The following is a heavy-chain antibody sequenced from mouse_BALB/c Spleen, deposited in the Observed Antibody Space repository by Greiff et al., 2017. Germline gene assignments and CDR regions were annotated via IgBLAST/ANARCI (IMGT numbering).Heavy chain of an antibody. CDR1: GYTFTDYE. V-gene: IGHV1-15*01. CDR2: IDPETGGT. J-gene: IGHJ4*01. CDR3: TRWYGYDEGDYAMDY. Sequence: QVQLQQSGAELVRPGASVTLSCKASGYTFTDYEMHWVKQTPVHGLEWIGAIDPETGGTAYNQKFKGKATLTADKSSSTAYMELRSLTSEDSAVYYCTRWYGYDEGDYAMDYWGQGTSVTVSS. D-gene: IGHD2-2*01.